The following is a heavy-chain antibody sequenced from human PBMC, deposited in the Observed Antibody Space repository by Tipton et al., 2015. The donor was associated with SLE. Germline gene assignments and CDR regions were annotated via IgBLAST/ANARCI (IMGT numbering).Heavy chain of an antibody. CDR3: ARGCSGTSCYWGDD. Sequence: TLSLTCTVSGGSISSDDSFWTWIRQVPGEGLEWIGNIYYSGSTNYNPSLKSRVTISVDASKNQFSLKLSSVTAADTAVYYCARGCSGTSCYWGDDWGQGSLVIVSS. CDR2: IYYSGST. D-gene: IGHD2-15*01. V-gene: IGHV4-30-4*08. J-gene: IGHJ4*02. CDR1: GGSISSDDSF.